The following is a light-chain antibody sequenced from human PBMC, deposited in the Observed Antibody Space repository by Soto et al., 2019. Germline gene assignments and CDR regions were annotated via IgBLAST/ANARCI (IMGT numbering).Light chain of an antibody. V-gene: IGKV3-20*01. CDR2: GAS. J-gene: IGKJ1*01. Sequence: DIVVTQSPATLSVSPGERATLSCRASQSVSSNLAWYQQKPGQAPRLLIYGASNRATGIPDRFSGSGSGTDFTLTISRLEPEDFAVYYCQQYGSSGTFGQGTKVDIK. CDR1: QSVSSN. CDR3: QQYGSSGT.